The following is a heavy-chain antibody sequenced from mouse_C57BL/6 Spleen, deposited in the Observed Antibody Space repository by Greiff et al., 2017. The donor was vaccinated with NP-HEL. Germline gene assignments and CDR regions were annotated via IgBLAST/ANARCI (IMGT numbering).Heavy chain of an antibody. CDR1: GYTFTDYN. D-gene: IGHD1-1*01. CDR2: INPNNGGT. CDR3: ARWGVLRSYGFAY. Sequence: EVQLQQSGPELVKPGASVKIPCKASGYTFTDYNMDWVKQSHGKSLEWIGDINPNNGGTIYNQKFKGKATLNVDKSSSTAYMELRSLTSEDTAVYYCARWGVLRSYGFAYWGQGTLVTVSA. V-gene: IGHV1-18*01. J-gene: IGHJ3*01.